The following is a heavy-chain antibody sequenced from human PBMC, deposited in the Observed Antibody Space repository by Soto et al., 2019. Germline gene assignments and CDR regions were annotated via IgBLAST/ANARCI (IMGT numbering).Heavy chain of an antibody. D-gene: IGHD6-13*01. CDR2: ISYDGSNK. CDR1: GFTFSSYA. CDR3: ARSGEEDGSSWQYYFDY. V-gene: IGHV3-30-3*01. Sequence: PWGSLRLSCAASGFTFSSYAIHFCRHSPCKWLEWVAVISYDGSNKYYADSVKGRFTISRDNSKNTLYLQMNSLRAEDTAVYYCARSGEEDGSSWQYYFDYWGQGTLVTVSS. J-gene: IGHJ4*02.